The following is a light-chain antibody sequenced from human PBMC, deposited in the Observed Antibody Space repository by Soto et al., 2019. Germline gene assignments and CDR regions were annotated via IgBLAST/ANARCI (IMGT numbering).Light chain of an antibody. CDR2: AAS. CDR3: QQYDRSPWT. Sequence: DIQMTQSPSSLSASVGDRFTITCRATQSISSYLNWYQQKPWKAPKLLIYAASSLQSGVPSRFSGSRSGPDFTLTISRLEPEDFAVYYCQQYDRSPWTFGQGTKVDIK. V-gene: IGKV1-39*01. CDR1: QSISSY. J-gene: IGKJ1*01.